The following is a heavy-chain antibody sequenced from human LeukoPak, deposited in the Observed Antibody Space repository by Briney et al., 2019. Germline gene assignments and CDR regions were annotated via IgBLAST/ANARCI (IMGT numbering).Heavy chain of an antibody. D-gene: IGHD6-13*01. V-gene: IGHV3-43*01. CDR1: GFTFDDYT. Sequence: GGSLRLSCAASGFTFDDYTMHWVRQAPGKGLEWVSLISWDGGSTYYADSVKGRFTISRDNSKNSLYLQMNSLRTEDTALYYCAKDIIAAVAKSLKGTYYYYGMDVWGQGTTVTVSS. J-gene: IGHJ6*02. CDR3: AKDIIAAVAKSLKGTYYYYGMDV. CDR2: ISWDGGST.